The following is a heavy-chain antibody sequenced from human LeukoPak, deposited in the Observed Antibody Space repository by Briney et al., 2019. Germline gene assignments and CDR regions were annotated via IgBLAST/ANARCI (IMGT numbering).Heavy chain of an antibody. Sequence: ASVKVSCKVSGYTLTELSIHWVRQALGKGLEWMGGFDPEDDETIYAQKFQGRVTSTEDTSTDTAHMELSSLRSEDTAVYYCATGRSGYGYVIDSWGQGTLVTVSS. D-gene: IGHD5-18*01. CDR1: GYTLTELS. CDR2: FDPEDDET. V-gene: IGHV1-24*01. J-gene: IGHJ4*02. CDR3: ATGRSGYGYVIDS.